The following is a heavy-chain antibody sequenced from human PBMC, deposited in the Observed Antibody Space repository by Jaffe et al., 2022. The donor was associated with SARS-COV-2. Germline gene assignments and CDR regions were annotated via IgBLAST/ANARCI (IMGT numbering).Heavy chain of an antibody. CDR2: ISWDGGST. Sequence: EVQLVESGGVVVQPGGSLRLSCAASGFTFDDYTMHWVRQAPGKGLEWVSLISWDGGSTYYADSVKGRFTISRDNSKNSLYLQMNSLRTEDTALYYCAKDICSSTSCRHYYYYYGMDVWGQGTTVTVSS. CDR3: AKDICSSTSCRHYYYYYGMDV. J-gene: IGHJ6*02. CDR1: GFTFDDYT. D-gene: IGHD2-2*01. V-gene: IGHV3-43*01.